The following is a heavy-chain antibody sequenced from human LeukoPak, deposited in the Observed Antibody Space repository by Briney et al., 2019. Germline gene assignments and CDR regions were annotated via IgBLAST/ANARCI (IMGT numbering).Heavy chain of an antibody. CDR2: IYASGST. D-gene: IGHD5-24*01. CDR3: ARGGMRNGYVEDAFDI. J-gene: IGHJ3*02. V-gene: IGHV4-61*02. CDR1: GGSISSGSYY. Sequence: SETLSLTCSVSGGSISSGSYYWSWIRQPAGQGLEWIGRIYASGSTNYKPSLKSRVTISLDTSKNQICLKLNSVPAADTAVYYSARGGMRNGYVEDAFDIWGPGTMVTVSS.